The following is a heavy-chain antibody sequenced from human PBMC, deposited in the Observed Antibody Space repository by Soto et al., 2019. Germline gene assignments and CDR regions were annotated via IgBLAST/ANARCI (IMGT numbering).Heavy chain of an antibody. V-gene: IGHV3-48*01. D-gene: IGHD3-16*01. CDR1: GFTFSSYS. CDR2: ISTSSSTM. J-gene: IGHJ5*02. CDR3: ARDLWGVGVPGP. Sequence: EVQLVESGGGLVQPGGSLRLSCAASGFTFSSYSMNWVRQAPGKGLEWVSYISTSSSTMYYADSVKGRFTISRDNAKNSLYLQMNSLRAEDTAVYYCARDLWGVGVPGPWGQGTLVTVSS.